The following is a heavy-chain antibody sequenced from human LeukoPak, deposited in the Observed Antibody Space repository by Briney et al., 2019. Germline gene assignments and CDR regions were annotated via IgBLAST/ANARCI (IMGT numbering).Heavy chain of an antibody. CDR3: ARDLRPLYFDY. V-gene: IGHV1-69*04. CDR1: GGTFSSYA. CDR2: IIPILGIA. Sequence: SVKVSCKASGGTFSSYAISWVRQAPGQGLEWMGRIIPILGIANYAQKFQGRVAITADKSTSTAYMELSSLRSEDTAVYYCARDLRPLYFDYWGQGTLVTVSS. J-gene: IGHJ4*02. D-gene: IGHD6-6*01.